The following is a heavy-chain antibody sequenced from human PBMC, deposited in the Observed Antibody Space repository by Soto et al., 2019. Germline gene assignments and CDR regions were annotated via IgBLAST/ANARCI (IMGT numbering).Heavy chain of an antibody. V-gene: IGHV3-66*01. CDR3: TRGDVHWTGGRCYGVPMDV. J-gene: IGHJ6*04. CDR2: IQSGGST. D-gene: IGHD2-15*01. CDR1: GFTVSSKY. Sequence: EVQLVESGGGLVQPGGSLRLACAASGFTVSSKYRSWVRQAPGKGLEWVSLIQSGGSTYYAGSVKGRFTISRDNSENTLLLQMTRLRVEDTSVYYCTRGDVHWTGGRCYGVPMDVWGKGTPLTVSA.